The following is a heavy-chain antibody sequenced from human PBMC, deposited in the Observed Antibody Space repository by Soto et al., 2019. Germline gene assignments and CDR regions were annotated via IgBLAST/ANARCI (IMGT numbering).Heavy chain of an antibody. V-gene: IGHV4-59*08. D-gene: IGHD6-13*01. J-gene: IGHJ4*02. CDR3: ARTHSSSPWYFDY. CDR1: GGSISSYY. Sequence: SETLSLTCTVSGGSISSYYWSWIRQPPGKGLEWIGYIYYSGSTNYNPSLKSRVTISVDTSKNQFSLQLSSVTAADTAVYYCARTHSSSPWYFDYWGQGTLVTVSS. CDR2: IYYSGST.